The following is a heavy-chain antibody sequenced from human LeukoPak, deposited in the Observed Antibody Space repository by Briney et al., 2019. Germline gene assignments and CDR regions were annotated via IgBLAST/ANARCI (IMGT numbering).Heavy chain of an antibody. D-gene: IGHD4-17*01. CDR3: ARDHDYGDYDL. CDR2: ISSSGISI. J-gene: IGHJ5*02. V-gene: IGHV3-11*04. Sequence: GGSLRLSCAASGFTFEDYYMSWIRQAPGKGPEWVSYISSSGISIFYADSVKGRFTISRDNTKKLVPLEMNSLRAEDTAVYYCARDHDYGDYDLWGQGTLVIVSS. CDR1: GFTFEDYY.